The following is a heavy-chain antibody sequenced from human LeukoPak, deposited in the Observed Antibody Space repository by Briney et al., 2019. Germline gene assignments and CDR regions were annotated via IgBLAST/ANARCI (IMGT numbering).Heavy chain of an antibody. J-gene: IGHJ3*02. Sequence: GGSLRLSCAASGFTFSSYAMSWVRQAPGKGLEWVSAISGSGGSTYYADSVKGRFTISRDNSKNTLYLQMNSLRAEDTAVYYCAKDHVTIFGVVIRFGAFDIWGQGTMVTVSS. CDR3: AKDHVTIFGVVIRFGAFDI. V-gene: IGHV3-23*01. CDR1: GFTFSSYA. D-gene: IGHD3-3*01. CDR2: ISGSGGST.